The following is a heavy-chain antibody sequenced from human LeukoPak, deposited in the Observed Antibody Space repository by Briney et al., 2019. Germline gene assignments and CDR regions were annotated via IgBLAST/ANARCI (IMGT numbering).Heavy chain of an antibody. CDR2: ISYDGSNK. V-gene: IGHV3-30-3*01. CDR3: ARATGTTSNYFYGMDV. J-gene: IGHJ6*02. Sequence: GRSLRLSCAASGFTFSSYAMHWVRQAPGKGLEWVAVISYDGSNKFYADSVKGRFTLSRDNSKNTLYLQMNSLRIEDTAVYYCARATGTTSNYFYGMDVWGRGTTVTVSS. CDR1: GFTFSSYA. D-gene: IGHD1-7*01.